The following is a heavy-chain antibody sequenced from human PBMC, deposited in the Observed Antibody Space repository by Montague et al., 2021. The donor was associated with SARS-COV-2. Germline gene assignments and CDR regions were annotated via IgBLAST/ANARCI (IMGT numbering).Heavy chain of an antibody. V-gene: IGHV6-1*01. Sequence: CAISGDSVWSNPVAWNWIRQSPSGGLEWLGRTNYRSKWTSDYATSVEGRISIDPDTSKNQFFLHLRSVTPEDTGVYYCVRDTGSAQAGFDAWGQGTLVTVSS. CDR2: TNYRSKWTS. CDR3: VRDTGSAQAGFDA. CDR1: GDSVWSNPVA. J-gene: IGHJ4*02. D-gene: IGHD4-17*01.